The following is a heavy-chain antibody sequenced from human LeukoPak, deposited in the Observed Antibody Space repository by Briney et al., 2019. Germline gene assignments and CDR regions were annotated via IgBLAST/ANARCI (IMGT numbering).Heavy chain of an antibody. CDR1: GFTFSSYS. J-gene: IGHJ6*03. CDR3: ARGEELVNYYYMDV. D-gene: IGHD6-13*01. Sequence: PGGSLRLSCAASGFTFSSYSMNWVRQAPGKGLEWVSSISSSSSYIYYADSVKGRSTISRDNAKNSLYLQMNSLRAEDTAVYYCARGEELVNYYYMDVWGKGTMVTVSS. CDR2: ISSSSSYI. V-gene: IGHV3-21*01.